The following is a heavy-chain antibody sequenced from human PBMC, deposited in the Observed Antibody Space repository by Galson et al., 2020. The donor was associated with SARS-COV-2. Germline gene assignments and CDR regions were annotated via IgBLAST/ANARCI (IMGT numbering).Heavy chain of an antibody. Sequence: GESLKISCAASGFTFSSYAMSWVRQAPGKGLEWVSTITGSGGSTFYADSVKGRFTISRDNSKNTLHLQMNSLRAGDTAVYYCARREGIQLWLEYFQYWGQGILVTVSS. J-gene: IGHJ1*01. V-gene: IGHV3-23*01. CDR1: GFTFSSYA. CDR2: ITGSGGST. D-gene: IGHD5-18*01. CDR3: ARREGIQLWLEYFQY.